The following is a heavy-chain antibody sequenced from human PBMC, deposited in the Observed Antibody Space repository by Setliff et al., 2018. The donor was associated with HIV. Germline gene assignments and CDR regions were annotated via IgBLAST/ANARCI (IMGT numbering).Heavy chain of an antibody. CDR1: GYTFNNYG. J-gene: IGHJ6*03. Sequence: SVKVSCKASGYTFNNYGISWVRQAPGQGLEWMGGIIPIFDTTHYAQKFQGRVTITADESTITAYMELSSMRSEDTAVDYCARSSLAAAGLGYMDVWGKGTTVTVSS. D-gene: IGHD6-13*01. V-gene: IGHV1-69*13. CDR3: ARSSLAAAGLGYMDV. CDR2: IIPIFDTT.